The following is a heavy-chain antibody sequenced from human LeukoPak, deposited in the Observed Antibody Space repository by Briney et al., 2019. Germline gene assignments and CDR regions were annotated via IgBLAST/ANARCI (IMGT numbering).Heavy chain of an antibody. D-gene: IGHD3-3*01. V-gene: IGHV5-51*01. CDR2: IYPGDSDT. Sequence: GESLKISCKGSGYSFTSYWIGWVRQTPGKGLEWMGIIYPGDSDTRYSPSFQGQVTISADKSISTAYLQWSSLKASDTAMYYCASTITIFGVVLKDAFDIWGQGTMVTVSS. CDR1: GYSFTSYW. CDR3: ASTITIFGVVLKDAFDI. J-gene: IGHJ3*02.